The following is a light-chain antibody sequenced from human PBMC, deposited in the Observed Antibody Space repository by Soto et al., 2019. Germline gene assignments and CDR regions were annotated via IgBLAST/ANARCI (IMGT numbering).Light chain of an antibody. V-gene: IGLV2-14*01. CDR1: PGDGVICNE. CDR2: LAT. CDR3: SSYTGSTNDV. Sequence: SVMTQPACVSGCSGESFTISFSGTPGDGVICNEASCYQQRPVKAPNLKVYLATNLPSWEYKRFSSLRSVTAASLTIYELQAEDEADYYCSSYTGSTNDVFGTGTKVTVL. J-gene: IGLJ1*01.